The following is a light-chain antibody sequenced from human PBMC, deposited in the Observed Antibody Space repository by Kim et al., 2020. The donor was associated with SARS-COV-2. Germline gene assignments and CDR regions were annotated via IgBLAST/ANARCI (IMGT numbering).Light chain of an antibody. CDR2: GAT. CDR3: QQYYTYPLT. V-gene: IGKV1-8*01. J-gene: IGKJ3*01. CDR1: QGIGNF. Sequence: ASTGDRVTITCRASQGIGNFLAWYQQKPGKAPNLLIYGATTLQTGVPSRFSGSGSGTDFTLTIGCLQSEDYATYYCQQYYTYPLTFGPGTKVDIK.